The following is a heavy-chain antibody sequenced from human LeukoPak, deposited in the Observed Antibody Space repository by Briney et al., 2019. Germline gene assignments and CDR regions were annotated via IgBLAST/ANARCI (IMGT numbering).Heavy chain of an antibody. Sequence: SETLSLTCAVYGGSFSGYYWSWIRQPPGKGLEWIGEINHSGSTNYNPSLKSRVTISVDTSKNQFSLKLSSVTAADTAVYYFARGEWLRFFDYWGQGTLVTVSS. CDR3: ARGEWLRFFDY. CDR1: GGSFSGYY. CDR2: INHSGST. D-gene: IGHD5-12*01. V-gene: IGHV4-34*01. J-gene: IGHJ4*02.